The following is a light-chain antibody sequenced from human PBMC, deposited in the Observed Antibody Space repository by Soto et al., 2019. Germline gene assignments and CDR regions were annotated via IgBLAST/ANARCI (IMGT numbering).Light chain of an antibody. CDR3: QQYYSTPLT. CDR1: QSVLYSSNNKNY. Sequence: DNVMTQSPDSLAVSRGERATINCKSSQSVLYSSNNKNYLAWYQQKPGQPPKLLIYWASTRESGVPDRFSGSGSGTDFTLTISSLQAEDVAVYYCQQYYSTPLTFGGGTKVEIK. V-gene: IGKV4-1*01. CDR2: WAS. J-gene: IGKJ4*01.